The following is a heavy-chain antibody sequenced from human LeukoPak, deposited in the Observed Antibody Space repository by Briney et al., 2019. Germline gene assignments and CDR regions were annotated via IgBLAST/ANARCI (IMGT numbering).Heavy chain of an antibody. Sequence: GGSLRLSCAASGFTFSSYAMSWVRQAPGKGLEWVSAISGSGGSTYYADSVKGRFTISRDNSKNTLYLQMNSLRAEDTAVYYCAKDSLAYCGGDCYWGYWGQGTLVTVSS. D-gene: IGHD2-21*02. CDR2: ISGSGGST. V-gene: IGHV3-23*01. CDR3: AKDSLAYCGGDCYWGY. J-gene: IGHJ4*02. CDR1: GFTFSSYA.